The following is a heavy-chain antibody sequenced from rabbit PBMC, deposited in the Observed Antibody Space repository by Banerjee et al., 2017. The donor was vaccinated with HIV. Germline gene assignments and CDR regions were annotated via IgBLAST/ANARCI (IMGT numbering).Heavy chain of an antibody. J-gene: IGHJ4*01. CDR2: IYTGSDSI. CDR3: ARADYIGTGFDL. V-gene: IGHV1S40*01. CDR1: GFSLSSNDY. Sequence: QSLEESGGDLVMPGASLTLTCTASGFSLSSNDYTCWVRQTPGKGLEWIGCIYTGSDSIYYASWAKGRFTISKTSSTTVTLQMTSLTAADTATYFCARADYIGTGFDLWGPGTLVTVS. D-gene: IGHD7-1*01.